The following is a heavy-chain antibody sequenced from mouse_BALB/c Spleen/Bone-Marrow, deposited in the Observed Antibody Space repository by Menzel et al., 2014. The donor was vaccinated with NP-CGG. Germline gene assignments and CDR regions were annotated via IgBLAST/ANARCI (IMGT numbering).Heavy chain of an antibody. CDR1: GFTFTDYY. V-gene: IGHV7-3*02. Sequence: EVKLVESGGGLVQPGGSLRLSCATSGFTFTDYYMSWVRQPPGKALEWLGFIRNKANGHTTEYSASVKGRFTISRDNSQSILYLQMNTLRAEDSATYYCAREIINDYHWYFDVWGAGTTVTVSS. J-gene: IGHJ1*01. D-gene: IGHD2-4*01. CDR2: IRNKANGHTT. CDR3: AREIINDYHWYFDV.